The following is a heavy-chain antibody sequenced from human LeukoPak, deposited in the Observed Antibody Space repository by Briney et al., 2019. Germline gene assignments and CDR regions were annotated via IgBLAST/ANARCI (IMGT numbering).Heavy chain of an antibody. J-gene: IGHJ4*01. CDR1: GGSITSYY. CDR2: IHTSWST. V-gene: IGHV4-4*07. D-gene: IGHD6-6*01. CDR3: AREFSGTSIAARVFDS. Sequence: SETLSLTCTVSGGSITSYYWTYIRQPAGKGLEWIGRIHTSWSTNYNPSLKSRVTMSVDTSKNQFSLNLSSVTAADTAMYYCAREFSGTSIAARVFDSWGQGTLVTVSS.